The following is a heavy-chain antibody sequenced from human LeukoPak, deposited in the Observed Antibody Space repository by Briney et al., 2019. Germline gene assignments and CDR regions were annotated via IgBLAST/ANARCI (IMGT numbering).Heavy chain of an antibody. CDR2: IGTAGDT. Sequence: GGSLRLSCAASGFTFSSYSMNWVRQAPGKGLEWVSAIGTAGDTYYPGSVKGRFTISRENAKNSLYLQVNSLRAGDTAVYYCARGTKWELLAPFGMDVWGQGTTVTVSS. CDR1: GFTFSSYS. CDR3: ARGTKWELLAPFGMDV. V-gene: IGHV3-13*01. D-gene: IGHD1-26*01. J-gene: IGHJ6*02.